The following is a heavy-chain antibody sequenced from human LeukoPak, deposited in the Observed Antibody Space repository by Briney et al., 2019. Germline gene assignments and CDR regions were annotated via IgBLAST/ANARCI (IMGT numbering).Heavy chain of an antibody. CDR3: ARESPEFRYFDY. CDR2: VWSDGNGK. CDR1: GFIFSNYG. J-gene: IGHJ4*02. V-gene: IGHV3-33*01. Sequence: PGGSLRLSCVASGFIFSNYGMHWDRQAPGKGLEWVALVWSDGNGKFYADSVKGRFTIPRDNSKNTVYLQMNSLRAEDTAVYYCARESPEFRYFDYWGQGTLVTVSS.